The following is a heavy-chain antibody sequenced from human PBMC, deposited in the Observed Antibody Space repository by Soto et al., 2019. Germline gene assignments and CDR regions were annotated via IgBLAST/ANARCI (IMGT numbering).Heavy chain of an antibody. CDR2: ISAYNGNT. CDR1: GYTFTNFG. D-gene: IGHD3-16*01. Sequence: QVQLVQSGAEVKKPGASVKVSCKASGYTFTNFGISWVRQAPGQGLEWMGWISAYNGNTNYAQKFQGRVTMTTDTYTSTAYMEVRSPRLDDTAVEYCVRGGTPIDYWGQGTLVTVSS. CDR3: VRGGTPIDY. V-gene: IGHV1-18*01. J-gene: IGHJ4*02.